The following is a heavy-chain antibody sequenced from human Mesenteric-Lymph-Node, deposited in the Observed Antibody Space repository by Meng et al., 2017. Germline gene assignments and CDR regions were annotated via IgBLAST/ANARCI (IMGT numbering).Heavy chain of an antibody. V-gene: IGHV3-21*04. Sequence: GESLKISCAASGFTFSSYSMNWVRQAPGKGLEWVSSISSSSSYIYYADSVKGRFTISRDNSKNTLYLQMDSLRAEETAVYYCARDQCSGGSCYYFDYWGQGTLVTVSS. CDR1: GFTFSSYS. D-gene: IGHD2-15*01. CDR2: ISSSSSYI. J-gene: IGHJ4*02. CDR3: ARDQCSGGSCYYFDY.